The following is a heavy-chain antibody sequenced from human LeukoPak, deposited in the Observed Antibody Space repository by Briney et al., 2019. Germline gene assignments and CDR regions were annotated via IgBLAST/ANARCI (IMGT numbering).Heavy chain of an antibody. J-gene: IGHJ4*02. D-gene: IGHD4-23*01. CDR2: IYTSGST. V-gene: IGHV4-4*07. CDR1: GYSISSGYY. CDR3: ARDGKSYGPTAEFDY. Sequence: SETLSLTCTVSGYSISSGYYWGWIRQPAGKGLEWIGRIYTSGSTNYNPSLKSRVTMSVDTSKNQFSLKLSSVTAADTAVYYCARDGKSYGPTAEFDYWGQGTLVTVSS.